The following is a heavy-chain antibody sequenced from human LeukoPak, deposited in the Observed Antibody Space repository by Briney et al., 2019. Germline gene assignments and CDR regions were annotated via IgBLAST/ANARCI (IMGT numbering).Heavy chain of an antibody. CDR1: GYSLINHW. Sequence: GASLKISCKASGYSLINHWIGWVRQMRGKGLDWMGTIYPGSADATYSPSFQGHVTISADKSTTTVYLQWSSLKASDTAMYYCARQGGYDNSGYSFDYWGQGTLVTVSS. CDR2: IYPGSADA. CDR3: ARQGGYDNSGYSFDY. V-gene: IGHV5-51*01. D-gene: IGHD3-22*01. J-gene: IGHJ4*02.